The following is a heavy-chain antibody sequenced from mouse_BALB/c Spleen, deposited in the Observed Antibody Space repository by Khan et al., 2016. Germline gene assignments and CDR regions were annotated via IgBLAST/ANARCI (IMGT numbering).Heavy chain of an antibody. D-gene: IGHD3-3*01. CDR2: ISYSGST. Sequence: EVQLQESGPGLVKPSQSLSLTCTVTGYSITSDYAWNWIRQFPGNKLEWMGYISYSGSTRFNPSLKSRISITRDTSKNQFFLQLNPVTSEDTATXCCAVEGTPFAYWGQGTLVTVSA. CDR1: GYSITSDYA. CDR3: AVEGTPFAY. J-gene: IGHJ3*01. V-gene: IGHV3-2*02.